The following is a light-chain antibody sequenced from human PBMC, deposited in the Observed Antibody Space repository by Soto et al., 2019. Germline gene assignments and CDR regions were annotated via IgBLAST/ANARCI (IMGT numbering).Light chain of an antibody. V-gene: IGKV3-20*01. CDR1: QSVSSY. CDR2: GAS. CDR3: QQYGSSPT. Sequence: EVVLTQSPATLPFARGERAALSFRASQSVSSYIAWYQQKPGQAPRLLIYGASTTATGIPDRFSGSGSGTDFTLTISRLETEDFAVYYCQQYGSSPTFGGGTKVDNK. J-gene: IGKJ4*01.